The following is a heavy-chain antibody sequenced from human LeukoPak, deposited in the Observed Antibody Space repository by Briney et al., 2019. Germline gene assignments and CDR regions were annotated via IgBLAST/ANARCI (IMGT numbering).Heavy chain of an antibody. CDR1: GGTFSSYA. J-gene: IGHJ6*03. CDR2: IIPIFGTA. Sequence: ASVKVSCKASGGTFSSYAISWVRQAPGQGLEWMGGIIPIFGTANYAQKFQGRVTITADESTSTAYMELSSLRSEDTAVYYCARTDVDTAMVPLVSRYYYYYYYMDVWGKGTTVTISS. CDR3: ARTDVDTAMVPLVSRYYYYYYYMDV. V-gene: IGHV1-69*13. D-gene: IGHD5-18*01.